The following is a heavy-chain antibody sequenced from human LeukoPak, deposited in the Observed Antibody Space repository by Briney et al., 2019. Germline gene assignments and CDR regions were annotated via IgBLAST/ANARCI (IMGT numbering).Heavy chain of an antibody. V-gene: IGHV4-34*01. CDR2: INHSGST. CDR1: GGSFSGYY. D-gene: IGHD6-6*01. Sequence: SETLSLTCAVYGGSFSGYYWSWIRQPPGKGLEWIGEINHSGSTNYNPSLKSRVTISVDTSKNRFSLKLSSVTAADTAVYYCAKQKRQLVIDYWGQGTLVTVSS. J-gene: IGHJ4*02. CDR3: AKQKRQLVIDY.